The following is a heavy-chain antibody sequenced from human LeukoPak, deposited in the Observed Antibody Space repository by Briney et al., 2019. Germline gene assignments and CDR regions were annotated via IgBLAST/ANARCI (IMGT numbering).Heavy chain of an antibody. D-gene: IGHD6-13*01. V-gene: IGHV4-4*07. Sequence: PSETLSLTCTVSGGSISSYSWSWIRQPAGKGLEWIGRFYTSGSTNYNPSLKSRVTMSVDTSKNQFSLKLSSVTAADTAVYYCARDLSSTAYNWFDPWGQGTLVTVSS. CDR1: GGSISSYS. CDR3: ARDLSSTAYNWFDP. CDR2: FYTSGST. J-gene: IGHJ5*02.